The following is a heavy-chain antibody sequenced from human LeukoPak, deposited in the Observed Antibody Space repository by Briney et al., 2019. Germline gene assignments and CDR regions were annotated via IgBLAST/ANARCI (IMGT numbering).Heavy chain of an antibody. Sequence: PGGSLRLSCAASGFTFSSYAMSWVRQAPGKGLEWVSAISGSGGSTYYADSVKGRFTISRDNSKNTLYLQMNSLRAEDTAVYYCARECNGGNSGKGADAFDIWGQGTMVTVSS. CDR3: ARECNGGNSGKGADAFDI. CDR1: GFTFSSYA. D-gene: IGHD4-23*01. V-gene: IGHV3-23*01. J-gene: IGHJ3*02. CDR2: ISGSGGST.